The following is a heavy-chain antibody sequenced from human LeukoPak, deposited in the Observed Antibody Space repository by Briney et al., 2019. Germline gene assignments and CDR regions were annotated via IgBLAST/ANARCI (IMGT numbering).Heavy chain of an antibody. V-gene: IGHV4-59*01. D-gene: IGHD3-10*01. CDR2: IYYSGST. CDR1: GGSISSYY. J-gene: IGHJ6*02. Sequence: SETLSLTCTVSGGSISSYYWSWIRQPPGKGLEWIGYIYYSGSTNYNPSLKSRVTISVDTSKNQFSLKLSSVTAADTAVYYCARGTYYGPYYYYGMDVWGQGTTVTVSS. CDR3: ARGTYYGPYYYYGMDV.